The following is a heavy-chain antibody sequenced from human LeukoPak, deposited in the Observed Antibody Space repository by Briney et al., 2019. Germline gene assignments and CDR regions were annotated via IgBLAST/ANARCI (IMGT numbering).Heavy chain of an antibody. CDR2: IIPIFGTA. CDR3: ARDDYYDSSCYYRY. D-gene: IGHD3-22*01. CDR1: GGTFSSYA. V-gene: IGHV1-69*13. Sequence: ASVKVSCKASGGTFSSYAISWVRQAPGQGLEWMGGIIPIFGTANYAQKFQGRVTITADESTSTAYMELSSLRSEDTAVYYCARDDYYDSSCYYRYWGQGTLVTVSS. J-gene: IGHJ4*02.